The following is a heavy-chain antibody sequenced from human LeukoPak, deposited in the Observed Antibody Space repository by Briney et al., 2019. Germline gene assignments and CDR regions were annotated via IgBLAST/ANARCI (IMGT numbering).Heavy chain of an antibody. CDR1: GYTFTGYY. D-gene: IGHD6-19*01. CDR3: ARARYSSGWYPFDY. Sequence: ASVKVSCKASGYTFTGYYLHWVRQAPGQGLEWMGWISPNSGGTNYAQKFQGRVTMTRDTSISVAYMELSRLTSDDTAMYYCARARYSSGWYPFDYWGRGTLVTVSS. V-gene: IGHV1-2*02. CDR2: ISPNSGGT. J-gene: IGHJ4*02.